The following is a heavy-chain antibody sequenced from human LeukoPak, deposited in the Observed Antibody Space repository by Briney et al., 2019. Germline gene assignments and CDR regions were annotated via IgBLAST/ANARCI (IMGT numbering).Heavy chain of an antibody. CDR1: GYTFTSYY. CDR2: INPSGGST. CDR3: AVAYSYGRDVFDI. V-gene: IGHV1-46*01. D-gene: IGHD5-18*01. J-gene: IGHJ3*02. Sequence: ASVKVSCKASGYTFTSYYIHWVRQAPGQGLEWMGLINPSGGSTSYAQKFQVRVTMTRDTSTSTVYMELRSLGSEDTAVYYCAVAYSYGRDVFDIWGQGTMVTVSS.